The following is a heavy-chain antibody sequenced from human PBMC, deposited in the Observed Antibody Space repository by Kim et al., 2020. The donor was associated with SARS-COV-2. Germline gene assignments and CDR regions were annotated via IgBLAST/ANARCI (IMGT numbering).Heavy chain of an antibody. CDR1: GFTFGDYA. V-gene: IGHV3-49*04. D-gene: IGHD2-21*02. J-gene: IGHJ4*02. Sequence: GGSLRLSCTASGFTFGDYAMSWVRQAPGKGLEWVGFIRSKAYGGTTEYAASVKGRFTISRDDSKSIAYLQMNSLKTEDTAVYYCIRDYEKSLCGGDCYPFDYWGQGTLVTVSS. CDR2: IRSKAYGGTT. CDR3: IRDYEKSLCGGDCYPFDY.